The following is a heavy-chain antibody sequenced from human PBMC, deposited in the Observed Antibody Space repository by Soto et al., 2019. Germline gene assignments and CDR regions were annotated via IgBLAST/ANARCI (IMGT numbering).Heavy chain of an antibody. CDR3: AREYAAADPYYYGMDV. D-gene: IGHD6-13*01. CDR1: GFTFISYA. V-gene: IGHV3-30-3*01. Sequence: GWSLRLACASSGFTFISYAMHWVRQAPGKGLEWVAVISYDGSNKYYADSVKGRFTISRDNSKNTLYLQMNSLRAEDTAVYYCAREYAAADPYYYGMDVWGQGTTVTVSS. CDR2: ISYDGSNK. J-gene: IGHJ6*02.